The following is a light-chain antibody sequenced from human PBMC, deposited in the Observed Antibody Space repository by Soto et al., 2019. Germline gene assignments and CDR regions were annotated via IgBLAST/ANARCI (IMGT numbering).Light chain of an antibody. V-gene: IGKV1-9*01. J-gene: IGKJ4*01. CDR3: QQAKSFPLT. Sequence: DIHLTQSPSSLSASVGDRVTITCRASQAITNNLAWYQQKPGNPPRLLIYEESTLHSGVPSRFSGRKVGTQFILTIDSLQPEDFATYYCQQAKSFPLTFGGGTRVEIK. CDR2: EES. CDR1: QAITNN.